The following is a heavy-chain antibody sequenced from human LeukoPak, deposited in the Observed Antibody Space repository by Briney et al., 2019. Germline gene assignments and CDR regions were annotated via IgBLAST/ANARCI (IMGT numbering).Heavy chain of an antibody. D-gene: IGHD2-15*01. J-gene: IGHJ6*02. CDR3: ARQAAPILSQKYGMDV. CDR2: IIPILGIA. CDR1: GGTFSSYA. V-gene: IGHV1-69*04. Sequence: SVKVSCKASGGTFSSYAISWVRQTPGQGLEWMGRIIPILGIANYAQKFQGRVTITADKSTSTAYMELSSLRSEDTAVYYCARQAAPILSQKYGMDVWGQGTTVTVSS.